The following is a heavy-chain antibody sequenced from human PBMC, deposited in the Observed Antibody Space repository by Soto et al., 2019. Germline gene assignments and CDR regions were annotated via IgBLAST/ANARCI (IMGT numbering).Heavy chain of an antibody. V-gene: IGHV3-21*01. CDR3: ARDSRIVATTAMGSVGFDP. CDR1: GLTFSSYS. J-gene: IGHJ5*02. CDR2: ISTDGSKL. Sequence: EVLLVESGGGLVKPEGSLRLSCATSGLTFSSYSMNWVRQAPGKDLEWISAISTDGSKLYYADSVKGRFTISRDNVRSSLYLQMNSLRAEDTAVYYCARDSRIVATTAMGSVGFDPWGQGTLVTVSS. D-gene: IGHD2-2*01.